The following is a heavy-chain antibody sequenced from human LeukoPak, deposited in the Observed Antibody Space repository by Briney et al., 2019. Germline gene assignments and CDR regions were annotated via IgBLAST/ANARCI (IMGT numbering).Heavy chain of an antibody. D-gene: IGHD3-16*01. CDR3: ARGTPWGKDYFDY. CDR2: INPNSGGT. V-gene: IGHV1-2*02. CDR1: GYTFTGYY. J-gene: IGHJ4*02. Sequence: AASVKVSCKASGYTFTGYYMHRVRQAPGQGLEWMGWINPNSGGTNYAQKFQGRVTMTRDTSISTAYMELSRLRSDDTAVYYCARGTPWGKDYFDYWGQGTLVTVSS.